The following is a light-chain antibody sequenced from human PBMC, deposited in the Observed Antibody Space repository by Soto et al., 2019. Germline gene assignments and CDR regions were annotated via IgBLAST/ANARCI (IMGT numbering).Light chain of an antibody. CDR1: QSVGSK. CDR2: GAT. Sequence: EVVMTQSPATLSLSPGEGATLSCRSSQSVGSKLAWYQQKTGQAPRLLIYGATTRATGVPARFSGDGSGTEFTLSISSLQSEDSAVYFCQQYDAPVTFGQGTKLDIK. V-gene: IGKV3-15*01. J-gene: IGKJ2*01. CDR3: QQYDAPVT.